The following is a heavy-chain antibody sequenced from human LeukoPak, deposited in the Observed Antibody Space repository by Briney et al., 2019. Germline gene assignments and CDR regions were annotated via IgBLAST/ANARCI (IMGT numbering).Heavy chain of an antibody. V-gene: IGHV3-23*01. CDR3: AKRNYDSSVFDY. D-gene: IGHD3-22*01. CDR1: GFTFSSYA. J-gene: IGHJ4*02. CDR2: ISGSGGST. Sequence: GGSLRLSCAASGFTFSSYAMSWVRQAPGKGLEWDSAISGSGGSTYYADSVKGRFTISRDNSKNTLYLQMNSLRAEDTAVYYCAKRNYDSSVFDYWGQGTLVTVSS.